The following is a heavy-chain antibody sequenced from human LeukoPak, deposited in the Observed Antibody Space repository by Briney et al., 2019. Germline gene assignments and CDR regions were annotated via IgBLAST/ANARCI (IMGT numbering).Heavy chain of an antibody. V-gene: IGHV4-39*01. D-gene: IGHD5-24*01. J-gene: IGHJ3*01. CDR1: GRSISSSSYY. CDR3: ARQRDGYNPTP. CDR2: IYYSGST. Sequence: SETLSLTCTVSGRSISSSSYYWGWLRQPPGTGLEWIGSIYYSGSTYYTPSLKSRVTISADTSKNQFSLKLSSVTAAATAVYYCARQRDGYNPTPWGQGTMVTVSS.